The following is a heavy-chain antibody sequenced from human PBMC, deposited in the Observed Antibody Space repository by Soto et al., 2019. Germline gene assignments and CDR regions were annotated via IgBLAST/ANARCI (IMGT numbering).Heavy chain of an antibody. CDR3: AKWSGQRYYYFGMDV. V-gene: IGHV3-30*18. Sequence: GGSLRLSCAASGFTFSSYGMHWVRQAPGKGLEWVAVISYDGSNKYYADSVKGRFTISRDNSKNTLYLQMNSLRAEATAVYYCAKWSGQRYYYFGMDVWGQGTTGTVSS. CDR2: ISYDGSNK. D-gene: IGHD3-3*01. CDR1: GFTFSSYG. J-gene: IGHJ6*02.